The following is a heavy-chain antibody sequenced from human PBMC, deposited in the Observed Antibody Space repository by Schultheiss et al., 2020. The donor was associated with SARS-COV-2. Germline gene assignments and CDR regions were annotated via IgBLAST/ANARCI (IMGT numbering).Heavy chain of an antibody. Sequence: KISCKASGYTFTSYYMHWVRQAPGQGLEWMGGIIPIFGTANYAQKFQGRVTITADESTSTAYMELSSLRSEDTAVYYCARDIREGCSSTSCYGYYYYYGMDVWGQGTTVTVSS. D-gene: IGHD2-2*01. J-gene: IGHJ6*02. CDR3: ARDIREGCSSTSCYGYYYYYGMDV. CDR2: IIPIFGTA. V-gene: IGHV1-69*01. CDR1: GYTFTSYY.